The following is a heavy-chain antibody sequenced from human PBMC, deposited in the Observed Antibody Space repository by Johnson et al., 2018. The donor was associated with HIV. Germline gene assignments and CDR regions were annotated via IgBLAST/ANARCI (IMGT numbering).Heavy chain of an antibody. V-gene: IGHV3-30*04. Sequence: QVQLVESGGGVVQPGRSLRLSCEAAGFSFRTYAMHWVRQAGKGLEWLAVISYDGTKKYYARSVKGRVTISRDNSKNTLYMQMNSLRPEDTAVYYCASGEDYGGNYGAFDIWGQGTVVTVSS. CDR1: GFSFRTYA. CDR3: ASGEDYGGNYGAFDI. CDR2: ISYDGTKK. D-gene: IGHD4-23*01. J-gene: IGHJ3*02.